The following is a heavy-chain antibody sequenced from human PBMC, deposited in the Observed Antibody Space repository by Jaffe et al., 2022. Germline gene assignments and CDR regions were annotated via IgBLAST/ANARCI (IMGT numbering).Heavy chain of an antibody. CDR1: GGSISSGSYY. Sequence: QVQLQESGPGLVKPSQTLSLTCTVSGGSISSGSYYWSWIRQPAGKGLEWIGRIYTSGSTNYNPSLKSRVTISVDTSKNQFSLKLSSVTAADTAVYYCARGTVSAYYYVLGYYFDYWGQGTLVTVSS. V-gene: IGHV4-61*02. CDR2: IYTSGST. J-gene: IGHJ4*02. CDR3: ARGTVSAYYYVLGYYFDY. D-gene: IGHD3-10*02.